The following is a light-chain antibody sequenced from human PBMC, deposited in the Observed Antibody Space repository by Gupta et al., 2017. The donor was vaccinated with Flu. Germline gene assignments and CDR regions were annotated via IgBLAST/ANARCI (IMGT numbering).Light chain of an antibody. CDR2: LSS. J-gene: IGKJ2*01. CDR1: QTLLQRNGYNY. V-gene: IGKV2-28*01. Sequence: EIVMTQSQLYLTVTPGESASISCRASQTLLQRNGYNYLDWYLQKPGQTPQLLMHLSSSRASGVPDRFSGTGSGTDFTLTISSVETEDFGVYYCMQGRETPYTFGQGTKLEIK. CDR3: MQGRETPYT.